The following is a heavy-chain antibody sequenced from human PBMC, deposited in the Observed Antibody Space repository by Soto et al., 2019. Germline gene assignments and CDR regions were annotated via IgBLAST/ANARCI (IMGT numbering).Heavy chain of an antibody. D-gene: IGHD4-17*01. CDR1: GFTFSSYD. CDR2: IVTSGIT. CDR3: ARSPTYGDAAHDAFDF. Sequence: EVQLVESGGGLVQPGGSLRLSCAASGFTFSSYDMHWVRQVTGKGLEWVSAIVTSGITYYPDSVKGRFTVSRENTQNSFYLQMDSLRAEDTAVYFCARSPTYGDAAHDAFDFWGQGTVVTVSS. V-gene: IGHV3-13*04. J-gene: IGHJ3*01.